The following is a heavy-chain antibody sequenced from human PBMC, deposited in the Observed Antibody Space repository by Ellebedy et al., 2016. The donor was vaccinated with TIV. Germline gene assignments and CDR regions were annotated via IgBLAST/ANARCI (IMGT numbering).Heavy chain of an antibody. Sequence: GESLKISCGAFGFTFSRFWMAWLRQAPGKGLEYVAHIKYDEIEKYHLDYVKGRFTISRDNARNSLYLQMNSLRVDDTAIYYCARDTVEVPSGDAFDLWGQGTMVTVSS. CDR1: GFTFSRFW. CDR3: ARDTVEVPSGDAFDL. J-gene: IGHJ3*01. V-gene: IGHV3-7*01. CDR2: IKYDEIEK. D-gene: IGHD2-2*01.